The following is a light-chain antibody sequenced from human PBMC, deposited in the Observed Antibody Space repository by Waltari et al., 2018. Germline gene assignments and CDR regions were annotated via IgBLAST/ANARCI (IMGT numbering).Light chain of an antibody. CDR3: CSYAGTYTPL. Sequence: QSALTQPRSVSGSPGQSVAISCTGTSSDVGGYNDASWYQQYPGTAPKLIIYDVTKRPSGVPDRFSGSKSGNTASLTISGLQAEDEADYYCCSYAGTYTPLFGGGTKLTVL. V-gene: IGLV2-11*01. CDR2: DVT. J-gene: IGLJ2*01. CDR1: SSDVGGYND.